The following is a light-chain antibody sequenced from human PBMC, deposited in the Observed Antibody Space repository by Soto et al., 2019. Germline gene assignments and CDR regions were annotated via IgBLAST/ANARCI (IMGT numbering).Light chain of an antibody. J-gene: IGLJ1*01. CDR1: SSDVGGYNY. CDR3: SSYTSSSTV. Sequence: QSVLTQPASVSGSPGQSSTITCTGTSSDVGGYNYVSWYQQHSGKAPKLMIYDVSNRPSGVSNRFSGSKSGNTASLTISGLQAEDEADYYCSSYTSSSTVFGTGTKVTVL. CDR2: DVS. V-gene: IGLV2-14*03.